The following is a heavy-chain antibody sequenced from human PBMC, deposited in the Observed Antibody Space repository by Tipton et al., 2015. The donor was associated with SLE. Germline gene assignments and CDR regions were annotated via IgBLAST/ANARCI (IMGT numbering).Heavy chain of an antibody. D-gene: IGHD6-13*01. Sequence: TLSLTCSVSTDTMTSSSYYWGWVRQPPGKGLEWVGSIFYLGTTYSNPSLKSRVTLSLDTSKNQFSLNLSSVTASDTAVYYCARQISSTWYRYFDYWGQGALVTVSS. V-gene: IGHV4-39*07. CDR1: TDTMTSSSYY. J-gene: IGHJ4*02. CDR2: IFYLGTT. CDR3: ARQISSTWYRYFDY.